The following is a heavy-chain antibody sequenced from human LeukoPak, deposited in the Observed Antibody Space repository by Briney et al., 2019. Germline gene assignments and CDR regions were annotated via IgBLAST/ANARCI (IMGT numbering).Heavy chain of an antibody. D-gene: IGHD2-15*01. J-gene: IGHJ4*02. Sequence: SETLSLTCTVSGGSISTYYWNWIRQPPGKGLERIGYMYYSGSTNYNPSLKSRLTMSVDTSNNQFSLKLSSVTAADTAVYYCASTSGYCSGGNCYSAFDYWGRGTLVTVSS. V-gene: IGHV4-59*01. CDR1: GGSISTYY. CDR2: MYYSGST. CDR3: ASTSGYCSGGNCYSAFDY.